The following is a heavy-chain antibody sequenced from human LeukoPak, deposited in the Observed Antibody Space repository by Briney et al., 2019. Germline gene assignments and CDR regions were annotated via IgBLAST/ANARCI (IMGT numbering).Heavy chain of an antibody. V-gene: IGHV1-69*04. J-gene: IGHJ6*02. CDR3: ARERAPYYYYGMDV. Sequence: SVKVSCKASGGTFSSYAISWVRQAPGQGLEWMGRIIPILCIANYAQKFQGRVTITADKSTSTAYMELSSLRSEDTAVYYCARERAPYYYYGMDVWGQGTTVTVSS. CDR2: IIPILCIA. CDR1: GGTFSSYA.